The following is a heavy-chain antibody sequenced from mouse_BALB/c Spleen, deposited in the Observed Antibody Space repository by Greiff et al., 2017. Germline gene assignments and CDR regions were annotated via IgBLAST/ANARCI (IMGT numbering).Heavy chain of an antibody. CDR3: ARSGLRRRLYAMDY. Sequence: QVQLQQSGAELARPGASVKLSCKASGYTFTSYWMQWVKQRPGQGLEWIGAIYPGDGDTRYTQKFKGKATLTADKSSSTAYMQLSSLASEDSAVYYWARSGLRRRLYAMDYWGQGTSVTVSS. CDR1: GYTFTSYW. V-gene: IGHV1-87*01. J-gene: IGHJ4*01. D-gene: IGHD2-2*01. CDR2: IYPGDGDT.